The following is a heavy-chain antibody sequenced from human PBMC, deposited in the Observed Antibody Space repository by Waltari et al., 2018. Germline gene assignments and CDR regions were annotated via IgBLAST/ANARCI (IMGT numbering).Heavy chain of an antibody. CDR3: ARRNIPIFGDYMDV. J-gene: IGHJ6*03. CDR2: IRPYTNYA. V-gene: IGHV1-18*04. D-gene: IGHD3-3*01. CDR1: GYTFSDYN. Sequence: QVHLVQSGPEVETPGASVKISCKASGYTFSDYNINWVRQVPGQGLEWMGHIRPYTNYADYAQKFQGRVVMTTDTSTNTAYLEVRSLRFDDTAVYYCARRNIPIFGDYMDVWGQGTMVTVSS.